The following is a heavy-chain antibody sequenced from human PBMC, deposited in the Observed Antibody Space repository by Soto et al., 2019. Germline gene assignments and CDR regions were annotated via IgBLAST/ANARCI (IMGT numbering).Heavy chain of an antibody. CDR2: IYYSGST. CDR3: ASPKIAFYNWFDP. D-gene: IGHD3-3*02. Sequence: SETLSLTCTVSGGSISSYYWGWIRQPPGKGLEWIGSIYYSGSTYYNPSLKSRVTISVDTSKNQFPLKLSSVTAADTAVYYCASPKIAFYNWFDPWGQGTLVTAPQ. V-gene: IGHV4-39*01. J-gene: IGHJ5*02. CDR1: GGSISSYY.